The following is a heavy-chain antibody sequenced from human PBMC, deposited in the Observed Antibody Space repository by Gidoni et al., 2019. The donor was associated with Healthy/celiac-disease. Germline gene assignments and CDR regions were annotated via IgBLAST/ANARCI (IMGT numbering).Heavy chain of an antibody. Sequence: QVQLVESGGGVVQPGRSLRLSCAASGFTFSSSAMHWVRQAPGKGLEWVAVISYDGSNKYYADSVKGRFTISRDNSKNTLYLQMNSLRAEDTAVYYCARDQTRGYFDYWGQGTLVTVSS. V-gene: IGHV3-30-3*01. CDR2: ISYDGSNK. CDR3: ARDQTRGYFDY. CDR1: GFTFSSSA. J-gene: IGHJ4*02. D-gene: IGHD2-2*01.